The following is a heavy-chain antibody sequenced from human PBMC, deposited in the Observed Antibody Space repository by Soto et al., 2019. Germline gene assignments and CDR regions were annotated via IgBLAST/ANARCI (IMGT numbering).Heavy chain of an antibody. J-gene: IGHJ4*02. CDR1: GFTFSSYA. CDR2: ISGTGVSA. V-gene: IGHV3-23*01. Sequence: VQLLESGGGLVQPGGSLRLACEVSGFTFSSYAMSWVRQAPGKGLEWVAVISGTGVSAQYADSVKGRFTISRDNSKNTLNLQMNSLRAEDTAVYYCAKPRLVAGLIKYVDFANWGQVTLVTVSS. CDR3: AKPRLVAGLIKYVDFAN. D-gene: IGHD6-19*01.